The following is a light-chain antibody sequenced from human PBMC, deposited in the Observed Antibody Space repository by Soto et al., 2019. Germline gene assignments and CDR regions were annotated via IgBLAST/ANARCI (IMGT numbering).Light chain of an antibody. CDR1: SSDVGSYNL. J-gene: IGLJ1*01. CDR3: CSYAGSSTFVFV. Sequence: VLTQPASVSGSPGQSITISCTGTSSDVGSYNLVSWYQQHPGKAPKLMIYEGSKRPSGVSNRFSGSKSGNTASLTISGLQAEDEADYYCCSYAGSSTFVFVFGTGTKVTVL. CDR2: EGS. V-gene: IGLV2-23*03.